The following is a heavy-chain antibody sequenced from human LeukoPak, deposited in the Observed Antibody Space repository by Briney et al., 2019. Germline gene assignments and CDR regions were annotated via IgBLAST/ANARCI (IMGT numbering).Heavy chain of an antibody. D-gene: IGHD3-22*01. Sequence: PSETLSLTCTVSGGSISSSSYYWGWIRQPPGKGLEWIGSIYYSGSTYYNPSLKSRVTISVDTSKNQFSLKLSSVTAADTAVYYCARKQYYYDSSGYSNWFDPWGQGTLVTVSS. J-gene: IGHJ5*02. CDR1: GGSISSSSYY. CDR2: IYYSGST. V-gene: IGHV4-39*01. CDR3: ARKQYYYDSSGYSNWFDP.